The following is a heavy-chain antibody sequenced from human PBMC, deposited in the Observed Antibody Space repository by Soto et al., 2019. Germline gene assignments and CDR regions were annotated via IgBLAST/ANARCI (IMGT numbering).Heavy chain of an antibody. Sequence: PGGSLRLSCAASGCTFNSYAMTWVRQSPGKGLEWVSTISVSGGNAYYADSVKGRFTISRDYSNSTLYLQMNNLRPEDTALYYCAKDNSGSHFTYNYFGPWGQGTLVTVSS. V-gene: IGHV3-23*01. D-gene: IGHD1-26*01. J-gene: IGHJ5*02. CDR2: ISVSGGNA. CDR3: AKDNSGSHFTYNYFGP. CDR1: GCTFNSYA.